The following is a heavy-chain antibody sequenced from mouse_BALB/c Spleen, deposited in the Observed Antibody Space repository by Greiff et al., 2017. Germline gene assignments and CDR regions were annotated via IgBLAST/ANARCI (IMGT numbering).Heavy chain of an antibody. CDR1: GYTFTDYY. Sequence: QVQLQQSGTEVARPGASVKLSCKASGYTFTDYYINWVRQRTGQGLEWIGEIYPGSGNTYYNEKFKGKATLTADKSSSTAYMQLSSLTSEDSAVYFCARSTVVATDWYFDVWGAGTTVTVSS. J-gene: IGHJ1*01. CDR3: ARSTVVATDWYFDV. V-gene: IGHV1-77*01. CDR2: IYPGSGNT. D-gene: IGHD1-1*01.